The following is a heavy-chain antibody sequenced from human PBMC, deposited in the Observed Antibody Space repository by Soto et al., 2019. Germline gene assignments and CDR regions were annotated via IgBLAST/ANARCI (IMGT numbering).Heavy chain of an antibody. CDR2: ISHSGNA. D-gene: IGHD2-15*01. J-gene: IGHJ4*01. Sequence: ASETLSLTCTVSGGSMRNVYWSWIRQPPGKRLEWIGFISHSGNAKYNPSLKSRVTISIDTSKSQFSLSLDSVTAADTAVYFCARAHAPTLPFDYWGLGTLVTVSS. CDR1: GGSMRNVY. CDR3: ARAHAPTLPFDY. V-gene: IGHV4-59*01.